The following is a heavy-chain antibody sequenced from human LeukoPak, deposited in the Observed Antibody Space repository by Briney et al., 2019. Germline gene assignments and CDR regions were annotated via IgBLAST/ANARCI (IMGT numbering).Heavy chain of an antibody. V-gene: IGHV3-30-3*01. D-gene: IGHD2-2*01. CDR3: ARDPAGYCSSTSCYAYYYYYMDV. Sequence: GGSLRLSCAASGFTFSNYAMHWVRQAPGKGLEWVAVISYDGSNKYYADSVKGRFTISRDNSKNTLYLQMSSLRAEDTAVYYCARDPAGYCSSTSCYAYYYYYMDVWGKGTTVTVSS. CDR2: ISYDGSNK. CDR1: GFTFSNYA. J-gene: IGHJ6*03.